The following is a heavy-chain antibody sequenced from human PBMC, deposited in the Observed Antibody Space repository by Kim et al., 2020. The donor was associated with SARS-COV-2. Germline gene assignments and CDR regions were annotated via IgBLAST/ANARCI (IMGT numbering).Heavy chain of an antibody. Sequence: GGSLRLSCAASGFTFSSYSMNWVRQAPGKGLEWVSSISSSSSYIYYADSVKGRFTISRDNAKNSLYLQMNSLRAEDTAVYYCARDSEGWFGEAPDYWGQGTLVTVSS. CDR3: ARDSEGWFGEAPDY. D-gene: IGHD3-10*01. CDR2: ISSSSSYI. J-gene: IGHJ4*02. V-gene: IGHV3-21*01. CDR1: GFTFSSYS.